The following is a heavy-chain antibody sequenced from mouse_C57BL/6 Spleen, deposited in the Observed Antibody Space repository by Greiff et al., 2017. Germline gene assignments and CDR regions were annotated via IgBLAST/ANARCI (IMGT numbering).Heavy chain of an antibody. V-gene: IGHV1-80*01. D-gene: IGHD1-1*01. J-gene: IGHJ2*01. CDR1: GYAFSSYW. CDR3: ARRDYGSSLDD. Sequence: VQLQESGAELVKPGASVKISCKVSGYAFSSYWMNWVKQRPGKGLEWIGQIYLGDGDTNYNGKFKGKATLTADKSSSTAYMQLSSLTSEDAAVYFCARRDYGSSLDDWGQGTTLTVSS. CDR2: IYLGDGDT.